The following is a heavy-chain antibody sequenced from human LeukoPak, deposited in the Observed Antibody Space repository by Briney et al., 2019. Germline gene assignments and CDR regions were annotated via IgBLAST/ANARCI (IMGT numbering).Heavy chain of an antibody. CDR3: ARVLSMGVPAAINWFDP. D-gene: IGHD2-2*02. CDR1: GGTFSSYA. Sequence: SVKVSCKASGGTFSSYAISWMRQAPGQGLEWIGGIIPIFGTANYAQKFQGRVTITADESTSTAYMELSSLRSEDTAVYYCARVLSMGVPAAINWFDPWGQGTLVTVSS. CDR2: IIPIFGTA. J-gene: IGHJ5*02. V-gene: IGHV1-69*01.